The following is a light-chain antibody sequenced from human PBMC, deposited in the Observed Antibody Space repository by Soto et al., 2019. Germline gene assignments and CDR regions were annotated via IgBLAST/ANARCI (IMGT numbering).Light chain of an antibody. Sequence: DIQLTQSPSFLSASVGDRVTITCRASQGISSYLAWYQQKPGKAPKLLIYAASTLQSGVPSRFSGSGSGTEFTLTISSLQPEDFATYYCQQLNSYSYTFGQGTKV. V-gene: IGKV1-9*01. CDR3: QQLNSYSYT. J-gene: IGKJ2*01. CDR1: QGISSY. CDR2: AAS.